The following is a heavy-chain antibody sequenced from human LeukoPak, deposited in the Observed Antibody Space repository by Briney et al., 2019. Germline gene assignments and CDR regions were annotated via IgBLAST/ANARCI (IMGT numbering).Heavy chain of an antibody. Sequence: SETLSLTCTVSGGSISSGGYYWSWIRQHPGKGLEWIGYIYYSGSTYYNPSLKSRVTISVDTSKNQFSLKLSSVTAADTAVYYCARNIADSSGYYTVGYWGQGTLVTVSS. CDR1: GGSISSGGYY. D-gene: IGHD3-22*01. V-gene: IGHV4-31*03. CDR2: IYYSGST. J-gene: IGHJ4*02. CDR3: ARNIADSSGYYTVGY.